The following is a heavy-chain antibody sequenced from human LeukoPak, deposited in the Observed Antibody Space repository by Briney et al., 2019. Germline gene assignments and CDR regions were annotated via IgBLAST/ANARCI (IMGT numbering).Heavy chain of an antibody. CDR3: ASSALRGYSYGPGHFDY. CDR2: IIPILGIA. D-gene: IGHD5-18*01. J-gene: IGHJ4*02. V-gene: IGHV1-69*04. CDR1: GGTFSSYA. Sequence: SVKVSCKASGGTFSSYAISWVRQAPGQGLEWMGRIIPILGIANYAQKFQGRVTITADKFTSTAYMELSSLRSEDTAVYYCASSALRGYSYGPGHFDYWGREPWSPSPQ.